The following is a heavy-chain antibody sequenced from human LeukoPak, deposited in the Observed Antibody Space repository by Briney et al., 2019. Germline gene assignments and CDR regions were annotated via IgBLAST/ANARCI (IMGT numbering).Heavy chain of an antibody. CDR1: GFTFSSYG. D-gene: IGHD2-2*01. CDR2: ISYDGSNK. V-gene: IGHV3-30*18. Sequence: GGSLRLSCAASGFTFSSYGMHWVRQAPGKGLEWVAVISYDGSNKYYADSVKGRFTISRDNSKNTLYLQMNSLRGEDTAVYYCAKVAGPYCSSTSCPYYFDYWGQGTLVTVSS. J-gene: IGHJ4*02. CDR3: AKVAGPYCSSTSCPYYFDY.